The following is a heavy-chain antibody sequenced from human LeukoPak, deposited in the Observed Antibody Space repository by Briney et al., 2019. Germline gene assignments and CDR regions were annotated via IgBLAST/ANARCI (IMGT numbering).Heavy chain of an antibody. D-gene: IGHD6-13*01. CDR3: ARGMSISWDRIWFDP. V-gene: IGHV1-2*06. Sequence: ASLRASYTASGDTFTAYHIHRVRQAPGQGLEWMGRINPNGGGTNYAQKFQGRVTMTRDTSISTAYMELSRLRSDDTAVYYCARGMSISWDRIWFDPWGQGTLVTVSS. CDR1: GDTFTAYH. J-gene: IGHJ5*02. CDR2: INPNGGGT.